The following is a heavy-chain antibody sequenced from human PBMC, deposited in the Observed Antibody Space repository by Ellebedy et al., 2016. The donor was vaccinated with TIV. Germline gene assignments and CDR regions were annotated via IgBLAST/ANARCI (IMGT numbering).Heavy chain of an antibody. D-gene: IGHD2-21*02. CDR2: ISSTYDI. Sequence: GESLKISCAGSGFSFTTYSVNWVRQTPGKGLEWISSISSTYDIWYADSVRGRFTISKDNAKTSLYLQMNSLRDEDTAVYYCVRDRDWAFDYWGQGTLVTVSS. J-gene: IGHJ4*02. V-gene: IGHV3-48*02. CDR1: GFSFTTYS. CDR3: VRDRDWAFDY.